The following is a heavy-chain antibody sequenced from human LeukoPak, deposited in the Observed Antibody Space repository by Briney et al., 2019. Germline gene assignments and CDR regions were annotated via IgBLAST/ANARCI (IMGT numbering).Heavy chain of an antibody. J-gene: IGHJ4*02. CDR1: GDSISGSDYY. V-gene: IGHV4-61*08. Sequence: SETLSLTCNVSGDSISGSDYYWNWIRPPPGKELEWIGYIYYSGSTNYNPSLKSRVTISVDTSKNQCSLKLSSVTAADTAVYYCAREESGWYRIFDYWGQGNLVTVSS. D-gene: IGHD6-19*01. CDR2: IYYSGST. CDR3: AREESGWYRIFDY.